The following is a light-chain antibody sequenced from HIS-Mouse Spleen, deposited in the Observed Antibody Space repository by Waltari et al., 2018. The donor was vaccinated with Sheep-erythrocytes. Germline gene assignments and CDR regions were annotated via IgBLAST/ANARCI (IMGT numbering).Light chain of an antibody. CDR1: SSDVGGYNY. CDR2: EVS. J-gene: IGLJ3*02. Sequence: QSALTQPASVSGSPGQSITISCTGTSSDVGGYNYVSWYQQPPGKAPKLMIYEVSNRPSGVSNRLSGSKSGNTASLTISGLQAEDEDDYYCSSYTSSSTWVFGGGTKLTVL. V-gene: IGLV2-14*01. CDR3: SSYTSSSTWV.